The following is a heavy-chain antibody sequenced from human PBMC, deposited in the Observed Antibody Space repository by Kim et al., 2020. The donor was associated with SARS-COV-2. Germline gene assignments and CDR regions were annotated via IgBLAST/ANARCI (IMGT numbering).Heavy chain of an antibody. CDR1: GFSFSGYE. CDR2: ISSRATTL. Sequence: GGSLRLSCTASGFSFSGYEMNWVRQAPGKGLEWLSYISSRATTLYYADSVKGRSTISRDDAKQSLYLQMNSLRAEDTAVYYCAREVATDFDLWGQGTLVTVSP. D-gene: IGHD5-12*01. CDR3: AREVATDFDL. J-gene: IGHJ4*02. V-gene: IGHV3-48*03.